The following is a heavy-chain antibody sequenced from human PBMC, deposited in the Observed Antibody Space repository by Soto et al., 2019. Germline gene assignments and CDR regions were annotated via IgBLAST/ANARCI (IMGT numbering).Heavy chain of an antibody. CDR2: IWYDGSNK. V-gene: IGHV3-33*03. Sequence: QVQLVESGGGVVQPGRSLRLSCAASGFTFRTYGMYWVRQAPGKGLEWVAIIWYDGSNKYYADAVKGRFTVSRDNSNNTLFLQMDYVTAADTAVYFWFGAYYYDASGLICVGPPQSWGQGTLVTVS. CDR1: GFTFRTYG. CDR3: FGAYYYDASGLICVGPPQS. D-gene: IGHD3-22*01. J-gene: IGHJ5*02.